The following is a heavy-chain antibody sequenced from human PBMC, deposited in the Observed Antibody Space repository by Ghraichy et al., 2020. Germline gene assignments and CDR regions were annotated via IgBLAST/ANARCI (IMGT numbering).Heavy chain of an antibody. V-gene: IGHV3-30-3*01. CDR3: ARSGFHHQEGADH. CDR1: GFTFSSYA. J-gene: IGHJ4*02. CDR2: ISYDGSNK. D-gene: IGHD2-2*01. Sequence: GGSLRLSCAASGFTFSSYAFHWVRQAPGKGLEWVAVISYDGSNKYYVDSVEGRFTLSRDNSKNTLYLQMNNLRDEDTAVYYCARSGFHHQEGADHWGQGILVTVSS.